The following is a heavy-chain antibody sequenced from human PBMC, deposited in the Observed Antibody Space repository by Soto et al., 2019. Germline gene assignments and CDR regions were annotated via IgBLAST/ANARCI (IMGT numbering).Heavy chain of an antibody. CDR2: ISGSGGST. Sequence: PGGSLRLSCAVSGFTFSSYAMSWVRQAPGKGLEWVSAISGSGGSTYYADSVKGRSTISRDNSKNTLYLQMNSLRAEDTAVYYCAKDTRLAAVFDYWGQGTLVTVSS. CDR1: GFTFSSYA. J-gene: IGHJ4*02. CDR3: AKDTRLAAVFDY. V-gene: IGHV3-23*01. D-gene: IGHD2-15*01.